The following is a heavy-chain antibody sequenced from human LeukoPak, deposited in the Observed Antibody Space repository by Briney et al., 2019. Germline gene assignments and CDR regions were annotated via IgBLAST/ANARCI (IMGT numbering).Heavy chain of an antibody. D-gene: IGHD3-22*01. CDR2: TSYDGSNK. Sequence: PGGSLRLSCAGSAFTFSSYAMSWVRQAPGKGLDWVAITSYDGSNKYYGDSVKGRFTISRDNSKNTLYLQMNSLRAEDTAVYYCARDYYDSSGYTKNAFDIWGQGTMVTVSS. CDR1: AFTFSSYA. CDR3: ARDYYDSSGYTKNAFDI. V-gene: IGHV3-30-3*01. J-gene: IGHJ3*02.